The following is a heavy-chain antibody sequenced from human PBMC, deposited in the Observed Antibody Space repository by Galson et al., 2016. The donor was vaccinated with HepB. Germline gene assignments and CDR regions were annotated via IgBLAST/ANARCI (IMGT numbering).Heavy chain of an antibody. CDR1: GITFSSYA. D-gene: IGHD3-22*01. J-gene: IGHJ4*02. CDR2: MSFDGINN. CDR3: SKIRGGWILLGALDS. V-gene: IGHV3-30*18. Sequence: SLRLSCAASGITFSSYAMHWVRQAPGKGLEWVAVMSFDGINNYYAESVKGRFHISRDNSNNTLFLQMNSLRPEDSAVYYCSKIRGGWILLGALDSWGQGALVTVSP.